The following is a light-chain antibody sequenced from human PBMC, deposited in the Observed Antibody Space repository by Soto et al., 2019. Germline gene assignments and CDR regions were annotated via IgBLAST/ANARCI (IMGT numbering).Light chain of an antibody. V-gene: IGLV1-51*01. CDR1: SSNIGNDY. CDR3: ATWDDSLSSVI. CDR2: DND. Sequence: QSVLTQPPSVSAAPGEKVSISCSGSSSNIGNDYVSWYQQLPGTAPKLLLYDNDKRPSGIPDRFSGSKSGTSATLGITGLQTGDEADYHCATWDDSLSSVIFGGGTKVTVL. J-gene: IGLJ2*01.